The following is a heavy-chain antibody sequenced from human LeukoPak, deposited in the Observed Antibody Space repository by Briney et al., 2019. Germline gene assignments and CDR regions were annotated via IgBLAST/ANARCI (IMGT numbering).Heavy chain of an antibody. D-gene: IGHD6-13*01. J-gene: IGHJ4*02. V-gene: IGHV3-30*04. Sequence: GGPLRLSCAASGFTFSHYAVHWVRQAPGKGLEWVAVISYDGNKKFYADSVKGLFNISRDNSQSTLYLQMNSLRADDTAVYYCARSRIAAPGRVYWGQGTLVTVSS. CDR3: ARSRIAAPGRVY. CDR1: GFTFSHYA. CDR2: ISYDGNKK.